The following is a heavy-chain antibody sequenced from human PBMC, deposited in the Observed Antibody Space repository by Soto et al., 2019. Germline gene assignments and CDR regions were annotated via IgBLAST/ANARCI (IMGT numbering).Heavy chain of an antibody. CDR1: AFTSGSYS. V-gene: IGHV3-21*01. CDR3: ARDLGMIWPLDM. D-gene: IGHD3-22*01. CDR2: IRSSSSYI. Sequence: GGSLRLSCAPSAFTSGSYSTNWVRQALGERLEWVSSIRSSSSYIYHAESVKGRFTISRDNAKNSLYLQMNSLRAGDKAVYYCARDLGMIWPLDMWAQGTMVTVSS. J-gene: IGHJ3*02.